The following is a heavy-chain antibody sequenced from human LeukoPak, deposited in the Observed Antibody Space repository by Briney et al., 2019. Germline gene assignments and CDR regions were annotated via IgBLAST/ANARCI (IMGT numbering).Heavy chain of an antibody. CDR1: GFTFSSYA. D-gene: IGHD1-14*01. J-gene: IGHJ4*02. CDR2: ISGDGGTT. V-gene: IGHV3-43*02. Sequence: GGSLRLSCAASGFTFSSYAMSWVRQAPGKPLEWVSLISGDGGTTHYADSVKGRFTISRDNSRNSLYLQMKSLTTEDTALYYCAKRSGSPHNFDYWGRGTLVTVSS. CDR3: AKRSGSPHNFDY.